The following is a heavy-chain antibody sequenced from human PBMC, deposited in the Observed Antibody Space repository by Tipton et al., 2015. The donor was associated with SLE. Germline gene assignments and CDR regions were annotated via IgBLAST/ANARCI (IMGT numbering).Heavy chain of an antibody. CDR2: FSGRDTRT. V-gene: IGHV3-23*01. D-gene: IGHD2-2*01. CDR1: GFTFSSYA. Sequence: SLRLSCVASGFTFSSYAMSWVRQAPGKGPEWVSAFSGRDTRTFYADSVKGRFTISRDNSKNMLHLQMNSLRAEDTAVYYCAKESGYCSGTNCRLYYFDYWGQGTLVTVSS. J-gene: IGHJ4*02. CDR3: AKESGYCSGTNCRLYYFDY.